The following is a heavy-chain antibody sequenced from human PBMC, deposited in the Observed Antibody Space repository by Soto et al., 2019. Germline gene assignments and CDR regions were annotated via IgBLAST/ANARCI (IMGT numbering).Heavy chain of an antibody. J-gene: IGHJ4*02. V-gene: IGHV3-23*01. CDR2: ISGSGGNT. D-gene: IGHD3-3*01. CDR1: GISSSSYA. CDR3: AGDRSYDFWGEFDY. Sequence: PGGSLRLSCAVSGISSSSYAMACVRQATGKGLEWVSAISGSGGNTYYTDSAKGRFTISRDNSKNTLYLQMNTLTAEDTAVYYCAGDRSYDFWGEFDYWGQGVLVTVSS.